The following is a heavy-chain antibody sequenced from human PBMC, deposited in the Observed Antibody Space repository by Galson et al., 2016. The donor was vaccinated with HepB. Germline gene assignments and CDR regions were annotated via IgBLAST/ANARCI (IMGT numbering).Heavy chain of an antibody. V-gene: IGHV4-4*07. J-gene: IGHJ5*02. CDR2: LYPPENT. D-gene: IGHD2/OR15-2a*01. CDR1: GGSVTTYY. Sequence: SETLSLTCTVSGGSVTTYYWNCIRQPAGKPLEWIGRLYPPENTNYNPSFKSRVTMSIDNSKKEFSLKLTSVTAADPAIYYCARSNFYRRDAFFDPWGQGTLVTVSS. CDR3: ARSNFYRRDAFFDP.